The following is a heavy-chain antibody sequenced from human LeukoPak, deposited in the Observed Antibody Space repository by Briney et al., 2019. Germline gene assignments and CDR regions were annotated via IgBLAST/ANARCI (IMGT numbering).Heavy chain of an antibody. CDR3: ATEGDCSSTSCYYGMHA. D-gene: IGHD2-2*01. CDR2: INPNSGGT. Sequence: GASVKVSCKASGYTFTGYYMHWVGQAPGQGGEGMGWINPNSGGTNYAKKFQGRVTMTRDTSISTAFIELRRLRSDHTAVYYGATEGDCSSTSCYYGMHAWGQGTTVTVS. CDR1: GYTFTGYY. J-gene: IGHJ6*02. V-gene: IGHV1-2*02.